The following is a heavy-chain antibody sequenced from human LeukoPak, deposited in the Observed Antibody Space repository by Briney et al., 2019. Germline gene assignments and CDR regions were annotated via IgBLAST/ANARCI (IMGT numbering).Heavy chain of an antibody. CDR1: GGSINSYY. CDR2: IYYSGNT. D-gene: IGHD5-18*01. Sequence: SETLSLTCTLSGGSINSYYWSWIRQPPGKGLEWIGYIYYSGNTNYTPSLKSRVTISVDTSTHQFSLKLSSVTAADTAVYYCARSLGYSYGYDYWGQGTLVTVSS. J-gene: IGHJ4*02. CDR3: ARSLGYSYGYDY. V-gene: IGHV4-59*01.